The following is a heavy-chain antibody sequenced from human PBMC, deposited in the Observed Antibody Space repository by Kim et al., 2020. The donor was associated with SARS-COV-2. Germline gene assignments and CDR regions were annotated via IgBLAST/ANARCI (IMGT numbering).Heavy chain of an antibody. V-gene: IGHV4-59*08. CDR3: ARQEYSVMVWGVFTWFDP. CDR2: IYKSGTT. J-gene: IGHJ5*02. CDR1: GGSISSYF. Sequence: PSETLSFTCTVSGGSISSYFWSWIRQPPGKGLEWIGYIYKSGTTNYNPSFKSRVTMSVDTSKNQFSLKLNSVTAADTAVYYCARQEYSVMVWGVFTWFDPWGQGTPIIVSS. D-gene: IGHD3-10*01.